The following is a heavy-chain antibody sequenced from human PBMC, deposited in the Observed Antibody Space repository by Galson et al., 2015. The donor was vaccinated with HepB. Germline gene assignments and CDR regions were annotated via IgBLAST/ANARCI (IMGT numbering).Heavy chain of an antibody. D-gene: IGHD1-26*01. CDR3: ARDGPIVGATNHDAFDI. V-gene: IGHV6-1*01. J-gene: IGHJ3*02. CDR2: TYYRSKWYN. CDR1: GDSISSNSAA. Sequence: CAISGDSISSNSAAWNWIRQSPSRGLEWLGRTYYRSKWYNDYAVSVKSRITINPDTSKNQFSLQLNSVTPEDTAVYYCARDGPIVGATNHDAFDIWGQGTMVTVSS.